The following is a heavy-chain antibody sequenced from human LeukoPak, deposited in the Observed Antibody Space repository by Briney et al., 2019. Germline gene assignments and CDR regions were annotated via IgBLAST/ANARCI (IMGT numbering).Heavy chain of an antibody. J-gene: IGHJ4*02. V-gene: IGHV3-74*01. D-gene: IGHD3-22*01. CDR2: INIDGSST. CDR3: ARTSSGLYRGAYYFDY. CDR1: GFTFSSYW. Sequence: GGSLRLSCAASGFTFSSYWMHWVRQAPGKGLVWVSRINIDGSSTSYADSVKGRFTISRDNAKNTLYLQMSSLRAEDTAVYYCARTSSGLYRGAYYFDYWGQGTLVTVSS.